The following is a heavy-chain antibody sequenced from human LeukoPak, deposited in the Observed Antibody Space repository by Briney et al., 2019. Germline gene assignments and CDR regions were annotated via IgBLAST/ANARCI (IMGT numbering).Heavy chain of an antibody. D-gene: IGHD3-16*01. V-gene: IGHV4-39*01. J-gene: IGHJ5*02. CDR2: IYYSGST. CDR1: GGSISSSSYY. Sequence: SETLSLTCTVSGGSISSSSYYWGWIRQPPGKGLEWIGSIYYSGSTYYNPSLKSRVTISVDTSKSQFSLELSSVTAADTAVYYCARTTRFEDIAWFDPWGQGTLVTVSS. CDR3: ARTTRFEDIAWFDP.